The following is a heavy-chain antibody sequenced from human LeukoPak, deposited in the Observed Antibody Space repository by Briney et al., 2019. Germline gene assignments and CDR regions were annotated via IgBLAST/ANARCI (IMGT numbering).Heavy chain of an antibody. CDR2: ISSSSSYI. J-gene: IGHJ5*02. V-gene: IGHV3-21*01. CDR1: GFIFSSYS. CDR3: ARGHSSSPNWFDP. Sequence: PGGSLRLSCAASGFIFSSYSMNWVRQAPGKGLEWVSSISSSSSYIYYADSVKGRFTISRDNAKNSLYLQMNSLRAEDTAVYYCARGHSSSPNWFDPWGQGTLVTVSS. D-gene: IGHD6-13*01.